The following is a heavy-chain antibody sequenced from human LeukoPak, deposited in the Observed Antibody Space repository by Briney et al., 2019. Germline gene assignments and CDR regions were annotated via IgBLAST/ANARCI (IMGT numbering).Heavy chain of an antibody. V-gene: IGHV4-39*01. D-gene: IGHD1-26*01. Sequence: SETLSLTCTVSGGSISSSSYYWGWIRRPPGKGLEWIGSIYYSGSTSYNPSLKSRVTISVDTSENQFSLKLGSVTAADTAVYYCARNASDSGTSYFDYWGQGTLVTVSS. CDR1: GGSISSSSYY. CDR3: ARNASDSGTSYFDY. CDR2: IYYSGST. J-gene: IGHJ4*02.